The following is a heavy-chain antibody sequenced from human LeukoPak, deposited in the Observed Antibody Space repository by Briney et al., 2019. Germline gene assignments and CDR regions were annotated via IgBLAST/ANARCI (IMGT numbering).Heavy chain of an antibody. J-gene: IGHJ5*02. CDR1: GGSISSSSYY. CDR2: IYYSGST. D-gene: IGHD2-2*03. CDR3: ARRGGYGYCSSTSCYPTNWFDP. V-gene: IGHV4-39*01. Sequence: SETLSLTCTVSGGSISSSSYYWGWIRQPPGKGLEWIGSIYYSGSTYYNPSLKSRVTISVDTSKNQFSLKLSSVTAADTAVYYCARRGGYGYCSSTSCYPTNWFDPWGQGTLVTVSS.